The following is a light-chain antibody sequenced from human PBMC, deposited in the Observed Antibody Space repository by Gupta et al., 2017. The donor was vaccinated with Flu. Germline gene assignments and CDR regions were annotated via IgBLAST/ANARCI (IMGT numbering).Light chain of an antibody. V-gene: IGLV3-1*01. CDR3: QAWDSSTFV. CDR2: QDN. CDR1: NLGEKY. J-gene: IGLJ1*01. Sequence: SPGQTASITCSGDNLGEKYAHWYQQKPGQSPVLVIYQDNKRPSGIPERFSGPNSGNTATLTISGTQALDEADYFCQAWDSSTFVFGTGTKVAVL.